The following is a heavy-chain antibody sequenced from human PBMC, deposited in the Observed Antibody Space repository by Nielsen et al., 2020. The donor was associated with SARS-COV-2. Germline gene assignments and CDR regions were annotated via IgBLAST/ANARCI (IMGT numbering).Heavy chain of an antibody. CDR2: ISYSGST. V-gene: IGHV4-39*01. CDR3: ARRNCYGSGSQNWFDP. J-gene: IGHJ5*02. CDR1: GGSISSSSYY. Sequence: SETLSLTCTVSGGSISSSSYYWGWIRQPPGKGLEWIGSISYSGSTYYNPSLKIRVTITVDTSKNQFSLKLSSVTAADTAVYYCARRNCYGSGSQNWFDPWGQGTLVTVSS. D-gene: IGHD3-10*01.